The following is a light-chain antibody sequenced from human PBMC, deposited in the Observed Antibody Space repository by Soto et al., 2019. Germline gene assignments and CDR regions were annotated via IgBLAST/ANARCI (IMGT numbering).Light chain of an antibody. CDR2: GAS. CDR3: QHYQSGHPIT. J-gene: IGKJ5*01. Sequence: EIVLTQSPATLSLSPGERATLSCRASQSVSSYLAWYQQKPGQAPRLLIYGASTRAPGIPARFTGSGSETSFTLTISRLEPEDFALYYCQHYQSGHPITFGQGTRLEIK. CDR1: QSVSSY. V-gene: IGKV3-11*01.